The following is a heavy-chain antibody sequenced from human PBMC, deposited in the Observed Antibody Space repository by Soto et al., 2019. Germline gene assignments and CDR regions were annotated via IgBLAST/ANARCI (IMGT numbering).Heavy chain of an antibody. V-gene: IGHV1-8*01. J-gene: IGHJ5*02. CDR3: ARESSCSSTSCYSNWFDP. CDR2: MNPNSGNT. D-gene: IGHD2-2*01. CDR1: GYTFTSYD. Sequence: ASVKVSCKASGYTFTSYDINWVRQATGQGLEWMGWMNPNSGNTGYAQKFQGRVTMTRNTSISTAYMELSSLRSEDTAMYYCARESSCSSTSCYSNWFDPWGQGTQVTVSS.